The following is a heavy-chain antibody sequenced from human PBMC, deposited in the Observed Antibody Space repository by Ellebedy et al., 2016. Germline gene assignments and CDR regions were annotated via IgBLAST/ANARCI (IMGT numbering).Heavy chain of an antibody. CDR1: GGSISSNNW. V-gene: IGHV4-4*02. CDR3: TTYSSGWQRFDS. J-gene: IGHJ4*02. D-gene: IGHD6-19*01. Sequence: SETLSLTCAVSGGSISSNNWWSWVRQPPGKGLEWIGKIYHSGITNYNPSLKSRVTISVDKSKNRFSLRLSSVTAADAAVYYCTTYSSGWQRFDSWGQGTLVTVSS. CDR2: IYHSGIT.